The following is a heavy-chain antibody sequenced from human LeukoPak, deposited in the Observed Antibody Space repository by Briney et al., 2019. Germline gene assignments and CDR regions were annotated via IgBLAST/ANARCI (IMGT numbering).Heavy chain of an antibody. D-gene: IGHD3-10*01. CDR3: ARVGRGLYSMDV. V-gene: IGHV3-48*02. CDR2: IINSGGTI. Sequence: GGSLRLSCSASGFTFKKYAMHWVRQTPGKGLEWVSYIINSGGTIYYADSVQGRFTISRDNAKNSLYLQMNSLRDEDTAVYYCARVGRGLYSMDVWGQGTTVTVSS. CDR1: GFTFKKYA. J-gene: IGHJ6*02.